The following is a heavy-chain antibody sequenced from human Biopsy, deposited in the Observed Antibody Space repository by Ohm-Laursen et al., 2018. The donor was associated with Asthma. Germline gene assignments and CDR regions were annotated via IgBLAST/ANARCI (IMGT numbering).Heavy chain of an antibody. Sequence: SLRLSCSASGFKFDEYTMHWVRQAPGKGLEWVSGISWNSATIGYADSVEGRFTISRGNAKNSVFLHMDSLRPEDTAFYYCAKVRSDWVITESFDYWGQGVLVTVSS. CDR3: AKVRSDWVITESFDY. J-gene: IGHJ4*02. D-gene: IGHD3-22*01. V-gene: IGHV3-9*01. CDR1: GFKFDEYT. CDR2: ISWNSATI.